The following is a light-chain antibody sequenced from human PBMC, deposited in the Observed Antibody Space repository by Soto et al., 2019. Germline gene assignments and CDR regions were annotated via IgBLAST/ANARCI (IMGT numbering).Light chain of an antibody. V-gene: IGLV2-11*01. CDR3: CSYAGSPRYV. CDR2: DVS. CDR1: SSDVGYYNY. J-gene: IGLJ1*01. Sequence: QYALTQPRSVSGSPGQSVTISCTGTSSDVGYYNYVSWYQQHPGQAPKVMIYDVSERPSGVPDRFSGSKSGNTASLTISGLQAEDEADYYCCSYAGSPRYVFGTGTKLTVL.